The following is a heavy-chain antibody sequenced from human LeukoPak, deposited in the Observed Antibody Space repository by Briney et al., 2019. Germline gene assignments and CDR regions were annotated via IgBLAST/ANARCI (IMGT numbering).Heavy chain of an antibody. D-gene: IGHD6-6*01. J-gene: IGHJ4*02. CDR1: GFTFSSYA. V-gene: IGHV3-23*01. CDR3: AKVEAARPGGHLVG. Sequence: GGSLRLSCAASGFTFSSYAMSWVRQAPGKGLEWVSAISGSGGSTYYADSVKGRFTISRDYSKNTLYVQMNSLRAEDTAVYYCAKVEAARPGGHLVGWGQGTVVTVSS. CDR2: ISGSGGST.